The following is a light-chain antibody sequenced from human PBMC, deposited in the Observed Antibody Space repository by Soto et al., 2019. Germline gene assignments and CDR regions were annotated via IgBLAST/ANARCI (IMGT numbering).Light chain of an antibody. V-gene: IGLV2-23*01. J-gene: IGLJ1*01. CDR3: CSYGCITTCYV. CDR1: SSDVGSYNL. CDR2: GGT. Sequence: SVLAQPHSVSESRGRSIPISCTGTSSDVGSYNLVSWYQQHPGEAPKLMIYGGTKRPSGASNRFSGSKSGNTASLTISGLHAENENDYYCCSYGCITTCYVVGTGSKVTVL.